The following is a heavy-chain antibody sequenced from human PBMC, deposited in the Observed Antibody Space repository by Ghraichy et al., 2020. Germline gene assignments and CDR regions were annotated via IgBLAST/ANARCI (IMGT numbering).Heavy chain of an antibody. J-gene: IGHJ4*02. CDR2: ISGSGGTT. D-gene: IGHD6-13*01. V-gene: IGHV3-23*01. CDR1: GFTFSTYA. CDR3: AKEEAAGIADY. Sequence: LSLTCAASGFTFSTYAMSWVRQAPGKGLEWVSVISGSGGTTYYADSVKGRFTISRDNSKNTLYLQMISLRGEDTAVYYCAKEEAAGIADYWGQGTLVTVSS.